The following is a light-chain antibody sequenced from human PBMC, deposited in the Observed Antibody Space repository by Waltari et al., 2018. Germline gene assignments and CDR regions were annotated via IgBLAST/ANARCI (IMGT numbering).Light chain of an antibody. J-gene: IGKJ4*01. Sequence: DIQMSQSPSSLSASVGDRVTITCQASQDIGNYLNWYQQKPGRAPALLIFDASNLKTGVPSRFSGSRSGTDFTLTISSLQPEDIATYYCHQYDNLPLTFGGGTKVEIK. CDR1: QDIGNY. V-gene: IGKV1-33*01. CDR3: HQYDNLPLT. CDR2: DAS.